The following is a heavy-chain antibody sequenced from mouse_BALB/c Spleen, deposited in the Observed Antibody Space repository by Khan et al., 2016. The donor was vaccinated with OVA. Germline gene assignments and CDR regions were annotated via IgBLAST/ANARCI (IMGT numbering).Heavy chain of an antibody. CDR3: ARENCYGRTCYAMDY. CDR2: IAPGSGSS. Sequence: DLVKPGASVKLSCKASGYTFTSYWINWIKQRPGQGLEWLGRIAPGSGSSSYNEMFKGKATLTFDTSSSTAYIQLSSLSSEDSAVYFCARENCYGRTCYAMDYWGQGTSVTGSS. V-gene: IGHV1S41*01. D-gene: IGHD1-1*01. CDR1: GYTFTSYW. J-gene: IGHJ4*01.